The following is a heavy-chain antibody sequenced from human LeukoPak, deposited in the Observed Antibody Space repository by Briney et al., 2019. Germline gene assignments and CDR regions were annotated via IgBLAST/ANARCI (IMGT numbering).Heavy chain of an antibody. CDR3: ARGGGITMVRGVIDY. V-gene: IGHV4-34*01. CDR2: INHSGST. Sequence: SETLSLTCAVYGGSFSGYYWSWIRQPPGKGLEWIGEINHSGSTNYNPSLKSRVTISVDTSKNQFSLKLSSVTAADTAVYYCARGGGITMVRGVIDYWGQGTLVTVSS. CDR1: GGSFSGYY. D-gene: IGHD3-10*01. J-gene: IGHJ4*02.